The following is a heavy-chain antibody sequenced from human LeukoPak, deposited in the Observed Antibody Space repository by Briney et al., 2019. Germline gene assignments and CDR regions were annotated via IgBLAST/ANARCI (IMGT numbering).Heavy chain of an antibody. CDR2: IFYSGST. CDR3: ARGGYYYDSSGYSAY. CDR1: GGSISTSNYY. D-gene: IGHD3-22*01. V-gene: IGHV4-39*07. Sequence: PSETLSLTCTVSGGSISTSNYYWGWIRQPPGKGLEWIGNIFYSGSTYYSPSLRSRVTISLDTSRNQFSLKLNSVTAADTAVYYCARGGYYYDSSGYSAYWGQGTLVTVSS. J-gene: IGHJ4*02.